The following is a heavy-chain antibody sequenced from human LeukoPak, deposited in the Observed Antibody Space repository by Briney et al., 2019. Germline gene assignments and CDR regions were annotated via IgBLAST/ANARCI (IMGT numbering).Heavy chain of an antibody. J-gene: IGHJ3*02. V-gene: IGHV1-2*02. Sequence: ASVNVSCKAPGYTFTGYHMHWVRRAPGQGLEWMGWINPNSGGTNYAQKFQGRVTMTRDTSITTAYMELSRLRSDDTAVYYFARDRGDWDAFDIWGQGTMVTVSS. D-gene: IGHD3-10*01. CDR2: INPNSGGT. CDR1: GYTFTGYH. CDR3: ARDRGDWDAFDI.